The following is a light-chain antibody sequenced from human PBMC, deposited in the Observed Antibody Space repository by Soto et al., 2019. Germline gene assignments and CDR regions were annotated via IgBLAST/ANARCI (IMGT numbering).Light chain of an antibody. V-gene: IGLV2-8*01. CDR2: ELN. Sequence: QSALTQPPSASGSPGQSVTIYCTGTSSDVGGYNYVSWYQQHPGRAPKLMIYELNKRPSGVPDRFSGSKSGNTASLTVSGLQAEDEADYYCSSYAGSNNWVFGGGTKLTVL. CDR3: SSYAGSNNWV. J-gene: IGLJ3*02. CDR1: SSDVGGYNY.